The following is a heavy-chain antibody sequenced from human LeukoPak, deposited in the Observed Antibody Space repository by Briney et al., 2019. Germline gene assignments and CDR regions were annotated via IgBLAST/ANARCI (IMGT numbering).Heavy chain of an antibody. CDR2: IYYSGST. D-gene: IGHD4-11*01. CDR3: ARAPVSLDAFDI. CDR1: GGSISSGGYY. Sequence: SETLSLTCTVSGGSISSGGYYWSWIRQHPGKGLEWIGYIYYSGSTYYNPSLKSRVTISVDTSKNQFSLKLSSVTAADTAVYYCARAPVSLDAFDIWGQGTMVTVSS. V-gene: IGHV4-31*03. J-gene: IGHJ3*02.